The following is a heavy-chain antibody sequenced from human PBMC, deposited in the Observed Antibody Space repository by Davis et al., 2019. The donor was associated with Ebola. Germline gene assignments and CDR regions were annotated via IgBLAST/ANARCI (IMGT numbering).Heavy chain of an antibody. Sequence: ASVKVSCKASGGTFSSYAISWVRQAPGQGLEWMGWISAYNGNTNYAQKLQGRVTMTTDTSTSTAYMELRSLRSEDTAVYYCARDLEYSSSFIHYYYGMDVWGQGTTVTVSS. CDR3: ARDLEYSSSFIHYYYGMDV. V-gene: IGHV1-18*01. J-gene: IGHJ6*02. D-gene: IGHD6-6*01. CDR2: ISAYNGNT. CDR1: GGTFSSYA.